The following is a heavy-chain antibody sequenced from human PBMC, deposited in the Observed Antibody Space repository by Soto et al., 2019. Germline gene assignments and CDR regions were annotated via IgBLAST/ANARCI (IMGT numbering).Heavy chain of an antibody. V-gene: IGHV1-69*06. CDR3: ASSRGGWDKGRFDY. CDR1: GGTFSSYA. CDR2: IIPIFGTA. D-gene: IGHD1-26*01. Sequence: QVQLVQSGAEVKKPGSSVKVSCKASGGTFSSYAISWVRQAPGQGLEWMGGIIPIFGTANYAQKFQGRVTITANKSTRTAYVELSSLRSEDTAVYYCASSRGGWDKGRFDYWGQGTLVTVAS. J-gene: IGHJ4*02.